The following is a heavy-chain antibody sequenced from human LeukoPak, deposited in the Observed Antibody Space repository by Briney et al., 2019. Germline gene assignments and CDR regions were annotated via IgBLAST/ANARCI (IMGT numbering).Heavy chain of an antibody. D-gene: IGHD2-2*01. Sequence: SETLSLNCNVSGYSISDYCLSWIRQPAGKGLEWIGRMYTRGSTNYNPSLKSRVTMSLDTSKNQFPLQLTSVTCADPAVYYCSRDVPAAMSGMDVWGKGTTVTVSS. CDR1: GYSISDYC. CDR2: MYTRGST. J-gene: IGHJ6*04. V-gene: IGHV4-4*07. CDR3: SRDVPAAMSGMDV.